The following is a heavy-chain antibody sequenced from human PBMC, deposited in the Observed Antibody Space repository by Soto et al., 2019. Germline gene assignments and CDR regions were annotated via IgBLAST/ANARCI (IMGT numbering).Heavy chain of an antibody. Sequence: GASVKVSCKASGGTFSSYAISWVRQAPGQGLEWMGGIIPIFGTANYAQKFQGRVTITADESTSTAYMELSRLRSEDTAVYYCARGTREDMTTKQTMGFYYYYYGLDVPGPGTTVTVSS. CDR3: ARGTREDMTTKQTMGFYYYYYGLDV. D-gene: IGHD4-17*01. J-gene: IGHJ6*02. V-gene: IGHV1-69*13. CDR1: GGTFSSYA. CDR2: IIPIFGTA.